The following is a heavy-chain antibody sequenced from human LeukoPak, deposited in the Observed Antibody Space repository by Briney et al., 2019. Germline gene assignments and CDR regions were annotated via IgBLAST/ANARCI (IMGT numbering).Heavy chain of an antibody. Sequence: PGGSLRLSCAASGFTVSSNYMTWVRQAPGKGLEWVSVIYSDGTTYYADSVKGRFTVSRDNSKNTVYLQMKSLRVGDTAVYHCVRGLGYGSGPVDYWGQGTLVTVSS. J-gene: IGHJ4*02. V-gene: IGHV3-53*01. CDR1: GFTVSSNY. CDR2: IYSDGTT. D-gene: IGHD3-10*01. CDR3: VRGLGYGSGPVDY.